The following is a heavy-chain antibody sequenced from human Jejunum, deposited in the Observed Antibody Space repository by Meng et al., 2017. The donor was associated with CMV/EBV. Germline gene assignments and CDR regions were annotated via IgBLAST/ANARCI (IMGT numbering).Heavy chain of an antibody. CDR3: ARESAAAGRGEDY. CDR2: IYTSGST. Sequence: QAQPAGSGPRRVEPSEPLSFTCPVSGDSISNYYWTWIRQPAGKGLEWIGRIYTSGSTNYNPSLKSRVTMSVDTSKNQFSLKLTSVTAADTAVYFCARESAAAGRGEDYWGQGTLVTVSS. CDR1: GDSISNYY. J-gene: IGHJ4*02. V-gene: IGHV4-4*07. D-gene: IGHD6-13*01.